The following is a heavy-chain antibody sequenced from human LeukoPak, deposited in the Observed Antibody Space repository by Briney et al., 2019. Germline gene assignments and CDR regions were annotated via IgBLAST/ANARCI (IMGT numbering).Heavy chain of an antibody. V-gene: IGHV4-59*02. D-gene: IGHD6-13*01. CDR1: GGSVSSYY. J-gene: IGHJ5*02. Sequence: SETLSLTCTVSGGSVSSYYWSWIRQPPGKGLEWIGYIYYSGSTNYNPSLKSRVTISVDTSKNQFSLKLSSVTAADTAVYYCAREGSSSWDRNWFDPWGQGTLVTVSS. CDR3: AREGSSSWDRNWFDP. CDR2: IYYSGST.